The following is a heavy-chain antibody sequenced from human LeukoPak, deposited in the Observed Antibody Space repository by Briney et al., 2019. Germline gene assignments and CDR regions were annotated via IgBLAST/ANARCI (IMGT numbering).Heavy chain of an antibody. CDR3: ARVRGYYSAYYFDY. J-gene: IGHJ4*02. Sequence: GGSLRLSCAASGFTFSSYWMHWVRQAPGKGLVLVSRINSDGSSTGYADSVKGRFTISRDNAKNTLYLQMNSLTAEDTAVYYCARVRGYYSAYYFDYWGQGTLVTVSS. CDR1: GFTFSSYW. V-gene: IGHV3-74*01. CDR2: INSDGSST. D-gene: IGHD5-18*01.